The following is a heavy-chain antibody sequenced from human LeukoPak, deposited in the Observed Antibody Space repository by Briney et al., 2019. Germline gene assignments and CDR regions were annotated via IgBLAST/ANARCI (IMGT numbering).Heavy chain of an antibody. CDR1: GFTFGDYA. J-gene: IGHJ6*04. Sequence: PGRSLRLSCTASGFTFGDYAMSWVRQAPGKGLEWVGFIRSKAYGGTTEYAASVKGRFSISRDDSKSIAYLQMNSLKTEDTAVYYCTRFVTRNFMDVWGKGTTVTISS. D-gene: IGHD2-21*02. CDR2: IRSKAYGGTT. V-gene: IGHV3-49*04. CDR3: TRFVTRNFMDV.